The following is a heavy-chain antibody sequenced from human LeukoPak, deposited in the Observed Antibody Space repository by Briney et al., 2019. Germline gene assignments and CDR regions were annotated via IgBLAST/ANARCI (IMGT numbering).Heavy chain of an antibody. CDR1: GFTFSSYS. J-gene: IGHJ6*02. V-gene: IGHV3-21*01. D-gene: IGHD4-17*01. CDR3: ARDYGDLHYYYYGMDV. CDR2: ISSSSSYI. Sequence: GGSLRLSCAASGFTFSSYSMNWVRQAPGKGLEWVSSISSSSSYIYYADSVKGRFTISRDNSKNTLYLQMNSLRAEDTAVYYCARDYGDLHYYYYGMDVWGQGTTVTVSS.